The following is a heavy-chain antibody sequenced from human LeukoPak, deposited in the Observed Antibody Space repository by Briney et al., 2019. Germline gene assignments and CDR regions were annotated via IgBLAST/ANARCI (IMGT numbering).Heavy chain of an antibody. D-gene: IGHD2-2*01. CDR3: AKAWGRYCSSTSCHGAFDI. Sequence: GGSLRLSCAASGFTFSSYAMSWVRQAPGKGLEWVSAISGSGGSTYYADSVKGRFTISRDNSKNTLYLQMNSLRAEDTAVYYCAKAWGRYCSSTSCHGAFDIWGQGTMVTVSS. CDR2: ISGSGGST. J-gene: IGHJ3*02. CDR1: GFTFSSYA. V-gene: IGHV3-23*01.